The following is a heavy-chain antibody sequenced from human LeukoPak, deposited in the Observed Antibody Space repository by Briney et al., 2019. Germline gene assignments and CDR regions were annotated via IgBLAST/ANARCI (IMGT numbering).Heavy chain of an antibody. CDR2: IYEAGST. Sequence: PSGTLSLTCTLSGDSISSTNWWSWVRRPPGKGLEWIGQIYEAGSTNYNSSLKSRVTISLDKSKNQFSLKLSSVTAADTAVYYCARRNRGSSTSWTLDYWGQGILVTVSS. V-gene: IGHV4-4*02. J-gene: IGHJ4*02. CDR1: GDSISSTNW. D-gene: IGHD2-8*01. CDR3: ARRNRGSSTSWTLDY.